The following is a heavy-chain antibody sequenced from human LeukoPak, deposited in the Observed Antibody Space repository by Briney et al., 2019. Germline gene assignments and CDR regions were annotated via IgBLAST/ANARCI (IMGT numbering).Heavy chain of an antibody. CDR2: IYYSGST. Sequence: SETLSLTCTVSGGSISSSSYYWGWIRQPPGKGLEWIGSIYYSGSTYYNPSLKSRVTLSVDTSKNQFSLKLSSVTAADTAVYYCAGGEMYSSDWKEAGWEYFQHWGQGTLVTVSS. V-gene: IGHV4-39*07. J-gene: IGHJ1*01. CDR3: AGGEMYSSDWKEAGWEYFQH. D-gene: IGHD6-19*01. CDR1: GGSISSSSYY.